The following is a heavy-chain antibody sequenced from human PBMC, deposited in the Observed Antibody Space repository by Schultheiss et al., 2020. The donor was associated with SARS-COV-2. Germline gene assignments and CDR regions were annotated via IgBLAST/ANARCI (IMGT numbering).Heavy chain of an antibody. CDR3: ASQQENDSSFDY. V-gene: IGHV1-2*06. D-gene: IGHD3-22*01. J-gene: IGHJ4*02. Sequence: GESLKISCKASGYTFTGYYMHWVRQAPGQGLEWMGRINPNSGGTNYAQKFQGRVTMTRDTSISTAYMELSRLRSDDTAVYYCASQQENDSSFDYWGQGTLVTVSS. CDR1: GYTFTGYY. CDR2: INPNSGGT.